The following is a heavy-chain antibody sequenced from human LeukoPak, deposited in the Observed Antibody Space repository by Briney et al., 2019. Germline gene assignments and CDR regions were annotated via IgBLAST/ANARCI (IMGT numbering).Heavy chain of an antibody. D-gene: IGHD1-26*01. CDR1: GYTFTSYY. CDR2: INPSGGST. CDR3: ARDSKRVGATRVLLEERDY. J-gene: IGHJ4*02. V-gene: IGHV1-46*01. Sequence: ASVTVSCKASGYTFTSYYMHWVRQAPGQGLEWMGIINPSGGSTSHAQKFQGRVTMTRDTSTSTVYMELSSLRSEDTAVYYCARDSKRVGATRVLLEERDYWGQGTLVTVSS.